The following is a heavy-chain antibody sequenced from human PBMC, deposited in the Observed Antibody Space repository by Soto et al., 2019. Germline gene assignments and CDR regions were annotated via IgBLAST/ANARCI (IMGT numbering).Heavy chain of an antibody. V-gene: IGHV6-1*01. CDR2: TYYRSKWYN. Sequence: SQTLSLTCAISVDSVSSNSAAWNWIRQSPSRGLEWLGRTYYRSKWYNDYAVSVKSRITINPDTSKNQFSLQLNSVTPEDTAVYYCARGNFWSGYGGYYYYGMDVWGQGTTVTVS. D-gene: IGHD3-3*01. J-gene: IGHJ6*02. CDR1: VDSVSSNSAA. CDR3: ARGNFWSGYGGYYYYGMDV.